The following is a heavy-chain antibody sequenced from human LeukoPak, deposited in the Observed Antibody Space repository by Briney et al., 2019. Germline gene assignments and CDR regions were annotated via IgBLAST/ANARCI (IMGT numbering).Heavy chain of an antibody. CDR3: ARGPGDYGDY. Sequence: ASVTVSCKASGYTFTSYYMHWVRQAPGQGLEWMGIINPSGGSTTYAQRLQGRVTMTRDTSTSTVYMELSSLRSEDTAVYYCARGPGDYGDYWGQGTLVTVSS. CDR2: INPSGGST. CDR1: GYTFTSYY. V-gene: IGHV1-46*04. J-gene: IGHJ4*02.